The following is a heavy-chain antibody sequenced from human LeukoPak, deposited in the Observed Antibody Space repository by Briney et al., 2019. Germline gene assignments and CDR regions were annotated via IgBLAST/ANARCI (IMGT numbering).Heavy chain of an antibody. CDR2: ISGSGGST. CDR3: AKGDCGGDCYSSFDY. D-gene: IGHD2-21*02. V-gene: IGHV3-23*01. CDR1: GFSITDHH. Sequence: GGSLRLSCAGAGFSITDHHMDWVRQAPGKGLEWVSAISGSGGSTYYADSVKGRFTISRDNSKNTLYLQMNSLRAEDTAVYYCAKGDCGGDCYSSFDYWGQGTLVTVSS. J-gene: IGHJ4*02.